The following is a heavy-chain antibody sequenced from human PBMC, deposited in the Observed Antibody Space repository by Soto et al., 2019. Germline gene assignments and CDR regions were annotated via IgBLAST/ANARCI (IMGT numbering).Heavy chain of an antibody. Sequence: PGESLKISCKGSGYSFTSYWISWVRQMPGKGLEWMGRIDPSDSYTNYSPSFQGHVTISADKSISTAYLQWSSLKASDTAMYYCAMTPDPQYSYGPREPYYYYGMDVWGQGTTVTVSS. D-gene: IGHD5-18*01. CDR3: AMTPDPQYSYGPREPYYYYGMDV. J-gene: IGHJ6*02. V-gene: IGHV5-10-1*01. CDR1: GYSFTSYW. CDR2: IDPSDSYT.